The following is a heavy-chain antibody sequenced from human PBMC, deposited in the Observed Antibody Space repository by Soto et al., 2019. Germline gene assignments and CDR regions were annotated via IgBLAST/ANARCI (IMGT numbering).Heavy chain of an antibody. Sequence: GGSLRLSCAASGFTFSSYWMSWVRQAPGKGLEWVAKINPDGSHKYYMDSLKGRFTTSRDNAKGSVSLQMDSLRAEDTGVYYCARDFGFKALDIWGQGTMVTVSS. V-gene: IGHV3-7*01. D-gene: IGHD3-16*01. CDR1: GFTFSSYW. CDR3: ARDFGFKALDI. J-gene: IGHJ3*02. CDR2: INPDGSHK.